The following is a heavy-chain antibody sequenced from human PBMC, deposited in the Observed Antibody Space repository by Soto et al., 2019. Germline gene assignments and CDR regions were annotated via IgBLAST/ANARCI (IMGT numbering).Heavy chain of an antibody. CDR1: GNVFSTYA. Sequence: QVQLEQAGAEVKKPGSSVKVSCKTYGNVFSTYAISWVRQAPGQGLEWMGGVVPIFDTSQYAENFQGRVKITAEKSTSPAYMELSSLTPGDTAIYYCARDLTSGAYSAADYWGQGTLVTVSS. D-gene: IGHD2-2*01. J-gene: IGHJ4*02. CDR3: ARDLTSGAYSAADY. V-gene: IGHV1-69*06. CDR2: VVPIFDTS.